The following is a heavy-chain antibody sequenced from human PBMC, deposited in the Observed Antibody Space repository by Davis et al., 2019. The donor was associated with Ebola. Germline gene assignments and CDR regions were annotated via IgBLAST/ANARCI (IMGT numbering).Heavy chain of an antibody. CDR2: IRFDGNNQ. V-gene: IGHV3-30*02. Sequence: GESLKISCVASGFTFSGYGMHWVRQAPGKGLEWVTFIRFDGNNQYYADSVKGRFTISRDTAKNSLYLQMTSLRAEDSAVYYCARDGLVDVVATIDYWGQGTLVTVSS. D-gene: IGHD5-12*01. CDR3: ARDGLVDVVATIDY. J-gene: IGHJ4*02. CDR1: GFTFSGYG.